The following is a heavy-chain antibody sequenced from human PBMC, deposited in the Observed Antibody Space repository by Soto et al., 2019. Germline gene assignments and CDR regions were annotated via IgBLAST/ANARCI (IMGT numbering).Heavy chain of an antibody. D-gene: IGHD6-6*01. CDR3: ARASRQLAYYFDY. J-gene: IGHJ4*02. V-gene: IGHV4-39*01. Sequence: PSETLSLTCTVSGGSISSSSYYWGWIRQPPGKGLEWIGSIYHSGSTYYNPSLKSRVTISVDTSKNQFSLKLSSVTAADTAVYYCARASRQLAYYFDYWGQGTLVTVSS. CDR2: IYHSGST. CDR1: GGSISSSSYY.